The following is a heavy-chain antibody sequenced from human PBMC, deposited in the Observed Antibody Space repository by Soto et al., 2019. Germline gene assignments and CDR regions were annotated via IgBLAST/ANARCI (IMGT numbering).Heavy chain of an antibody. D-gene: IGHD6-19*01. J-gene: IGHJ4*02. V-gene: IGHV3-30*18. CDR1: GFTFSTYG. CDR3: AKGSSAWYYPFLDY. Sequence: QVQLVESGGGVVQPGRSLRLSCAASGFTFSTYGIHWVRQAPGKGLEWVAIISYDGSNKYYADSVKGRFTISRDNSKKTVYLQMDTLGAEDTAVYYCAKGSSAWYYPFLDYWGQGTLVTVSS. CDR2: ISYDGSNK.